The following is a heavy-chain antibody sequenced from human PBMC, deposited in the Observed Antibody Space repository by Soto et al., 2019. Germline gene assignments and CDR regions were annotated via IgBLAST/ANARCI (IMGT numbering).Heavy chain of an antibody. CDR1: GFTVSSNY. J-gene: IGHJ4*02. V-gene: IGHV3-66*01. Sequence: EVQLVESGGGLVQPGGSLRLSCAASGFTVSSNYMSWVRQAPGKELEWASVIYSGGSTYYADSVKGRFTISGDNSKNTLYLPMNSLRAADTAVYYCARSRGRAAAGTSFDYWGQGTLVTVSS. D-gene: IGHD6-13*01. CDR3: ARSRGRAAAGTSFDY. CDR2: IYSGGST.